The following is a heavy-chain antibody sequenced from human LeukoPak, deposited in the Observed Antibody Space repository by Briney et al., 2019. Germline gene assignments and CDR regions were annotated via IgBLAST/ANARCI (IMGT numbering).Heavy chain of an antibody. J-gene: IGHJ3*01. Sequence: ASVKVSCKPSRYAFSTYGVRWVREAPGQGREWKRWISAYKGNTYYAQKLQGRVTMTTDTSTSTAYMELRSLRSDDTAIYYCARDLYYYGSGSYYDVFDVWGQGTMVTVSS. CDR2: ISAYKGNT. CDR1: RYAFSTYG. D-gene: IGHD3-10*01. V-gene: IGHV1-18*01. CDR3: ARDLYYYGSGSYYDVFDV.